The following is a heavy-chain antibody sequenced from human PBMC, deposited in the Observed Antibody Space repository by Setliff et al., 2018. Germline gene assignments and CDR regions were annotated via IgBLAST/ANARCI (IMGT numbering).Heavy chain of an antibody. CDR1: GYTFTGYY. D-gene: IGHD5-18*01. V-gene: IGHV1-2*02. CDR3: AREGVDTRSSTDYRYYMDV. J-gene: IGHJ6*03. CDR2: INPHSGGT. Sequence: ASVKVSCKASGYTFTGYYIHWARQAPGQGLEWMGWINPHSGGTNFPQTFQGRVTIITDESTSTAYMELSSLTSDDTAVYYCAREGVDTRSSTDYRYYMDVWGKGTTVTVSS.